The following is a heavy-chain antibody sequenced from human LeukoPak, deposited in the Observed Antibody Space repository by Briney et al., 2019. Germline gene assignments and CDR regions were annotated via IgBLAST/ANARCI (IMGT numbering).Heavy chain of an antibody. D-gene: IGHD5-24*01. CDR1: GYTFTSYG. V-gene: IGHV1-18*01. CDR3: ARGLQETLAWLKALSAFDI. J-gene: IGHJ3*02. Sequence: ASVKVSCKASGYTFTSYGISWVRQAPGQGLEWMGWISAYNGNTNYAQKLQGRVTMSTDTSTSTGYMELRSLRSDDTAVYYCARGLQETLAWLKALSAFDILGQGTMVTVSS. CDR2: ISAYNGNT.